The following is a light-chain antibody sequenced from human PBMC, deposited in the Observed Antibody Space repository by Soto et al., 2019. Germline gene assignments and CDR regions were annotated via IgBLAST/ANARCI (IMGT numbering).Light chain of an antibody. CDR3: SSHTSYSTRV. CDR1: SSDVGGYNY. J-gene: IGLJ1*01. CDR2: EVS. Sequence: QSALTQPASVSGSPGQSIAISCTGTSSDVGGYNYVSWYQQHPGKAPKLMIHEVSNRPSGVSDRFSGSKSGNTASLTFSGLQADDEADYYCSSHTSYSTRVFGTGTKLTVL. V-gene: IGLV2-14*01.